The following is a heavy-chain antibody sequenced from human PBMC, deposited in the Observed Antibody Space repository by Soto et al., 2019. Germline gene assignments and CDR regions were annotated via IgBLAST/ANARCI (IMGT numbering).Heavy chain of an antibody. D-gene: IGHD3-9*01. J-gene: IGHJ4*02. V-gene: IGHV1-69*13. CDR3: ARGDAYYDILTGYQKYYFDY. CDR2: IIPIFGTA. CDR1: GGTFSSYA. Sequence: SVKVSCKASGGTFSSYAISWVRQAPGQGLEWLGGIIPIFGTANYAQKFQGRVTITADESTSTAYMELSSLRSEDTAVYYCARGDAYYDILTGYQKYYFDYWGQGTLVTVSS.